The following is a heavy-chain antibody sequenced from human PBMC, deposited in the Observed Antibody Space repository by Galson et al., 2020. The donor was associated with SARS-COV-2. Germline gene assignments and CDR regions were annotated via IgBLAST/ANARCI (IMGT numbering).Heavy chain of an antibody. CDR3: AHSAVDTAMVMDLGFDY. V-gene: IGHV2-5*02. J-gene: IGHJ4*02. Sequence: LEWLALIYWDDDKRYSPSLKSRLTITKDTSKNQVVLTMTNMDPVDTATYYCAHSAVDTAMVMDLGFDYWGQGTLVTVSS. D-gene: IGHD5-18*01. CDR2: IYWDDDK.